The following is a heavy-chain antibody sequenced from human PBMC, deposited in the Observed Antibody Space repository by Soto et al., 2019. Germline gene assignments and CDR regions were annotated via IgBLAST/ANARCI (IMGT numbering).Heavy chain of an antibody. CDR2: IYYNDDR. CDR3: AHSDGGYEIIYFDF. V-gene: IGHV2-5*01. Sequence: SGPTLVNPTQTLTRTFTFSGFSFTTALVSGGWIRHTPGGALEWLTLIYYNDDRRFSPSLKTRLTITGDTSKNQVVLSLTNVDPGDTATYFCAHSDGGYEIIYFDFWGQGIPVTVSS. D-gene: IGHD5-12*01. J-gene: IGHJ4*02. CDR1: GFSFTTALVS.